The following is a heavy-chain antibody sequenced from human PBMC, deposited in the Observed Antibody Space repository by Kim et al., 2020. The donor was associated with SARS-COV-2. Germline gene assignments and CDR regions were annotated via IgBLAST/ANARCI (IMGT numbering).Heavy chain of an antibody. J-gene: IGHJ5*02. Sequence: TNYTPSPKSRVTISVDTSKNQFSLKLSSVTAADTAVYYCARDFMGATFPWGQGTLVTVSS. V-gene: IGHV4-59*01. D-gene: IGHD1-26*01. CDR3: ARDFMGATFP. CDR2: T.